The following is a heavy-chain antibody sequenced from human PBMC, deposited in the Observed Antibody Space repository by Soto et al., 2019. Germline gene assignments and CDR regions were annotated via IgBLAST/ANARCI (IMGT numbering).Heavy chain of an antibody. D-gene: IGHD2-2*01. J-gene: IGHJ4*02. CDR2: ISGYNGNT. CDR3: ARLRGVKYYHYVDAFDY. Sequence: QVQLVQSGGEVKKPGASVKVSCKPSGYTSSGYTSFNYGITWVRQAPGQGLEWMGWISGYNGNTNYAQNFQGRVTITTDTSTSTVYMELRSLKSDDTAVYYCARLRGVKYYHYVDAFDYWGQGSPVTVSS. CDR1: GYTSFNYG. V-gene: IGHV1-18*01.